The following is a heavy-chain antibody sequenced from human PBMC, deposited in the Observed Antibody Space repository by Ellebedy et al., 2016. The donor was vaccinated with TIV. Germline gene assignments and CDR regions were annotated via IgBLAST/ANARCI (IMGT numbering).Heavy chain of an antibody. Sequence: SVKVSXXASGGTFSNYAVNWLRQAPGQGPEWLGGINPITGAPNYAPTFQGRVTITADEVTSTTYMELSGLRSEDTAVYLCARDSRRKLRFSTYHYFGMDVWGQGTTVTVSS. D-gene: IGHD1-26*01. V-gene: IGHV1-69*13. J-gene: IGHJ6*02. CDR1: GGTFSNYA. CDR2: INPITGAP. CDR3: ARDSRRKLRFSTYHYFGMDV.